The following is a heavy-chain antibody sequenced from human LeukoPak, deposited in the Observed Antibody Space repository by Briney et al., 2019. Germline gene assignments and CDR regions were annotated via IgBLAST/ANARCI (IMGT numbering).Heavy chain of an antibody. CDR2: INPNSGGT. D-gene: IGHD6-6*01. CDR1: GYTFTGYY. Sequence: ASVKVSCKASGYTFTGYYMHWVRQAPGQGLEWMGWINPNSGGTNYAQKFQGRVTMTRDTSISTAYMELSRLRSDDTAVYYCARDIMTARVRRVYYSYGMDVWGQGTTVTVSS. CDR3: ARDIMTARVRRVYYSYGMDV. J-gene: IGHJ6*02. V-gene: IGHV1-2*02.